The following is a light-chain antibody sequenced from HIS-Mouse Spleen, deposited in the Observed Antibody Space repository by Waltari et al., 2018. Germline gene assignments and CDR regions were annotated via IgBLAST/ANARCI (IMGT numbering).Light chain of an antibody. Sequence: QLVLTQSPSASASLGASVKLTCTLSSGHSSYPIAWHQQQPEKGPRYLMKLNSDGSPSKGDGIPDRFSGSSSGAERYLTISSLQSEDEADYYCQTWGTGIQVFGGGTKLTVL. V-gene: IGLV4-69*01. CDR2: LNSDGSP. J-gene: IGLJ3*02. CDR3: QTWGTGIQV. CDR1: SGHSSYP.